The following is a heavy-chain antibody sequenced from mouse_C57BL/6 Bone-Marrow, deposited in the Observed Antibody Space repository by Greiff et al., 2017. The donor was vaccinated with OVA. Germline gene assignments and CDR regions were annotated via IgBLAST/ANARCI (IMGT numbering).Heavy chain of an antibody. CDR2: ISSGSSTI. D-gene: IGHD1-1*01. CDR1: GFTFSDYG. CDR3: AKGAYGSRHWFAY. Sequence: EVQRVESGGGLVKPGGSLKLSCAASGFTFSDYGMHWVRQAPEKGLEWVAYISSGSSTIYYADTVKGRFTLSRDNAKNTLFLQMTSLRSEDTDMDYCAKGAYGSRHWFAYWGQGTLVTGSA. V-gene: IGHV5-17*01. J-gene: IGHJ3*01.